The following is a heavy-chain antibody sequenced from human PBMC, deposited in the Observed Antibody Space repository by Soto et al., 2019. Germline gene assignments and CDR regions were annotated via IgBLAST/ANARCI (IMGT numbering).Heavy chain of an antibody. J-gene: IGHJ4*02. CDR1: SGSISSYY. CDR3: AGTTGGSFGY. Sequence: SETLSLTCTVSSGSISSYYWSWIRQPPGKGLEWIGYIYYSGSTNYNPPLKSRVTISVDTSKNQFSLKLSSVTAADTAVHYCAGTTGGSFGYWGQGTLVTVSS. D-gene: IGHD3-16*01. V-gene: IGHV4-59*01. CDR2: IYYSGST.